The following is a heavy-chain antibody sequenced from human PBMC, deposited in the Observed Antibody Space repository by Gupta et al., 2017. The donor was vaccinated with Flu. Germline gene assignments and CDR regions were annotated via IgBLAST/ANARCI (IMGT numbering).Heavy chain of an antibody. D-gene: IGHD4-4*01. CDR2: FTGGGRT. CDR1: YT. CDR3: AKDDSKGDGAWDMDV. V-gene: IGHV3-23*01. J-gene: IGHJ6*02. Sequence: YTMSGVRQTPGKGLEWVSGFTGGGRTHYADAVKGGFTITRDNSKNTLCLQMNSLSDDYTAIYYCAKDDSKGDGAWDMDVWGQGTTVTVSS.